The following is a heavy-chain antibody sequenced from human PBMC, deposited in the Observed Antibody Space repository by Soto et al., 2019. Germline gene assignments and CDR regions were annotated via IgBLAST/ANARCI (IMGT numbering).Heavy chain of an antibody. V-gene: IGHV3-30*18. Sequence: PGGSLRLSCASSLFTFSSYGMHWVRQAQSKGLEWVAVIPYDGSNKYYADSVKGRFTISRDNSKNTLYLQMNSLRAEDTAVYYCAKDLEYYDSSGYYYGMDVWGQGTTVTVSS. CDR3: AKDLEYYDSSGYYYGMDV. CDR2: IPYDGSNK. D-gene: IGHD3-22*01. J-gene: IGHJ6*02. CDR1: LFTFSSYG.